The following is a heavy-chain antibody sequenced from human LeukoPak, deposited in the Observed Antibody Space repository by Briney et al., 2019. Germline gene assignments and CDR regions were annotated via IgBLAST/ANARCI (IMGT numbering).Heavy chain of an antibody. V-gene: IGHV3-74*01. CDR2: INSDGSST. J-gene: IGHJ4*02. Sequence: GGTLRLSCAASGFRFNTYWMSWVRQAPGKGLVWVSRINSDGSSTSYADSVKGRFSISRDNSKNTLFLQMNSLRADDTAVYYCARDRYYVPDYWGQGTLVTVSS. CDR1: GFRFNTYW. CDR3: ARDRYYVPDY. D-gene: IGHD3-16*01.